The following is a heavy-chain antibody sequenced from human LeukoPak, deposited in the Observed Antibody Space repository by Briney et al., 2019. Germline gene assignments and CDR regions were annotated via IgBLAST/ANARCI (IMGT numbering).Heavy chain of an antibody. CDR3: AKGESNGGYSPLVD. D-gene: IGHD3-22*01. V-gene: IGHV3-23*01. CDR2: ISGSDGST. J-gene: IGHJ4*02. Sequence: PGGSLRLSCAASGFTFSTYAMSWVRQPPGKGLEWVSVISGSDGSTYYADSVKGRFTISRDTSKNTLYLQMNSLRAEDTALYYCAKGESNGGYSPLVDWGQGTLVTVSP. CDR1: GFTFSTYA.